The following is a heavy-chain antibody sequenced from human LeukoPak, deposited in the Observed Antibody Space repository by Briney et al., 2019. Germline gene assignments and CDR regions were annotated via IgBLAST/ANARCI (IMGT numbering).Heavy chain of an antibody. D-gene: IGHD3-9*01. CDR3: ARGCCSVSGLYFEF. CDR2: INKDGSGT. V-gene: IGHV3-7*03. CDR1: GFTFSSYW. J-gene: IGHJ4*02. Sequence: QSGGSLRLSCAASGFTFSSYWMNWARQAPGKGLEWVANINKDGSGTSYADSVKGRLTISRDNAKNSLYLQMNGLRVEDTAVYYCARGCCSVSGLYFEFWGQGSLVTVSS.